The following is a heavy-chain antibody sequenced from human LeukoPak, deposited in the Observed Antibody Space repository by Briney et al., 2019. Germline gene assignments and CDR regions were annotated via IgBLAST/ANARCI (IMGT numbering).Heavy chain of an antibody. CDR3: ARDEYRSRWLHP. CDR2: IKGDGSEK. J-gene: IGHJ5*02. Sequence: PGGSLRLSYAASGLTLRSYWLSWVRLAPGQGLAWVANIKGDGSEKWYADSVKGRFTISRDNAQNSVHLQMSSLRAEDTAVYHCARDEYRSRWLHPWGQGTLVTVTS. D-gene: IGHD5-24*01. V-gene: IGHV3-7*01. CDR1: GLTLRSYW.